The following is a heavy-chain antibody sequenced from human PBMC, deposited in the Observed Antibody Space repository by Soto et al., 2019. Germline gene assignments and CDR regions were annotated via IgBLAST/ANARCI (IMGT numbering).Heavy chain of an antibody. J-gene: IGHJ4*02. CDR3: ARHTPAISISDH. V-gene: IGHV4-39*01. CDR1: GGSISSSSYY. CDR2: IYYSGST. Sequence: SETLSLTCTVSGGSISSSSYYWGWFRQPPGKGLEWIGSIYYSGSTYYNPSLKSRVTISVDTSKNQFSLKLSSVTAADTAVYYCARHTPAISISDHWGQGTLVTVS. D-gene: IGHD2-15*01.